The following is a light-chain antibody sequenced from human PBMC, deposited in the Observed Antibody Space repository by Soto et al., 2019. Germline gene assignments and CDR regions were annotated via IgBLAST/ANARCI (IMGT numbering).Light chain of an antibody. J-gene: IGLJ1*01. Sequence: QTVVTQPASVSGSPGQSITISCTGTVSDVGGYDSVSWYQQHPGRAPKLIIYGVNNRPSGVSNRFSASKSADTASLTISGPQAEDEANYYCCSYTTSTTYVFGTGTKVTVL. CDR3: CSYTTSTTYV. CDR2: GVN. CDR1: VSDVGGYDS. V-gene: IGLV2-14*03.